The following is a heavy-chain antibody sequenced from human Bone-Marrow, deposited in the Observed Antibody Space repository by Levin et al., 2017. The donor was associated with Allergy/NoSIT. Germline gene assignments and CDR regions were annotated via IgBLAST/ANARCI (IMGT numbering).Heavy chain of an antibody. CDR1: GFTFSSYW. D-gene: IGHD3-9*01. J-gene: IGHJ4*02. Sequence: GGSLRLSCAASGFTFSSYWMSWVRQAPGKGLEWVANIKQDGSEKYNVASVKGRSTISRDNAKNSLYLQMNSLRAEDTAMYYCASGGSDWSGDYWGQGTLVTVSS. V-gene: IGHV3-7*01. CDR2: IKQDGSEK. CDR3: ASGGSDWSGDY.